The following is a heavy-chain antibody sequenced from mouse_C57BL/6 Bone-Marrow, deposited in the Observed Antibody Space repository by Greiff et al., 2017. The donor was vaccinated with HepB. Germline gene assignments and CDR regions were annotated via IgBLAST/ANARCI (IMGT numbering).Heavy chain of an antibody. CDR3: ARRECYVPFDY. V-gene: IGHV5-2*03. Sequence: EVKLVESGGGLVQPGESLKLSCESNEYEFPSHDMSWVRKTPEKRLELVAAINSDGGSTYYPDTMERRFIISRDNTKKTLYLQMSSRRSEDTASYYCARRECYVPFDYWGQGTTLTVSS. D-gene: IGHD1-1*01. J-gene: IGHJ2*01. CDR1: EYEFPSHD. CDR2: INSDGGST.